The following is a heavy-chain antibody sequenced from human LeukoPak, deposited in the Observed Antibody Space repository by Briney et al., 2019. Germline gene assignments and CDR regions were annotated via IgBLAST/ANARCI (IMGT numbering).Heavy chain of an antibody. CDR2: MYPTLYHGGST. D-gene: IGHD5-18*01. Sequence: SETLSLTCAVSGGSISSNFYWGWIRQSPGKGLEWIATMYPTLYHGGSTFYSPSPKSRVTMSLDKSQNQFSLKLSSVTAADTAVYYCAISIGYSYGDDAFDVWGPGTGVTVSS. CDR1: GGSISSNFY. CDR3: AISIGYSYGDDAFDV. V-gene: IGHV4-38-2*01. J-gene: IGHJ3*01.